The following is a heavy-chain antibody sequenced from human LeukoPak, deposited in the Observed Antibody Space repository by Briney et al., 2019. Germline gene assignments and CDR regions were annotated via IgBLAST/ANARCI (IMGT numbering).Heavy chain of an antibody. D-gene: IGHD1-26*01. CDR2: ISGSGSGT. J-gene: IGHJ4*02. CDR1: GFTFTTYG. Sequence: GGSLRLSCAASGFTFTTYGMSWVRQAPGKGLEWVSEISGSGSGTHYADSEKGRFTISRDNSKSTLYLQMNSLRAEDTAVYYCAKDWGSYYRESYYFDYWGQGTLVTVSS. V-gene: IGHV3-23*01. CDR3: AKDWGSYYRESYYFDY.